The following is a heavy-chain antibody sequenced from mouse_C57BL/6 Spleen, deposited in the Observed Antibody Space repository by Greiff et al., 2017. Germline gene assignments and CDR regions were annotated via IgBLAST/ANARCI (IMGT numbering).Heavy chain of an antibody. CDR1: GFTFSSYA. CDR3: ARGYDYDDAWFAY. V-gene: IGHV5-4*03. D-gene: IGHD2-4*01. Sequence: DVKLVESGGGLVKPGGSLKLSCAASGFTFSSYAMSWVRQTPEKRLEWVATISDGGSYTYYPDNVKGRFTISRDNATNNLYLQMSHLKSEDTAMYYCARGYDYDDAWFAYWGQGTLVTVSA. CDR2: ISDGGSYT. J-gene: IGHJ3*01.